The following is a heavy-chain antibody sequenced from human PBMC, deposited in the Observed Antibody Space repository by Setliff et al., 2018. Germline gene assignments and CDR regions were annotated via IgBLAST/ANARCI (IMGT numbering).Heavy chain of an antibody. CDR1: GGSISSYY. CDR2: IYASGST. D-gene: IGHD6-19*01. V-gene: IGHV4-4*08. CDR3: ARAGYSSGWYGGGGAFYYMDA. J-gene: IGHJ6*03. Sequence: SETLSLTCTVSGGSISSYYWSWIRQPPGKGLEWIGYIYASGSTNYNPSLKSRCTLSVDPSKNQFFLKVSTVTAADTAVYYCARAGYSSGWYGGGGAFYYMDAWGKGTTVTVSS.